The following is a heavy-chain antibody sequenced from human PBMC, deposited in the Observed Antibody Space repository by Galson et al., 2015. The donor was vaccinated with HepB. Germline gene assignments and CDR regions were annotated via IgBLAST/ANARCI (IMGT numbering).Heavy chain of an antibody. CDR1: GGSISSGSYY. D-gene: IGHD1-26*01. Sequence: ETLSLPCTVSGGSISSGSYYWGWIRQPPGKGLEWIGSIYYSGSTYYNPSPKSRVTISVDTSKNQFSLKLSSVTAADTAVYYCASLVGASFDYWCQGTLVTVSS. CDR2: IYYSGST. V-gene: IGHV4-39*01. J-gene: IGHJ4*02. CDR3: ASLVGASFDY.